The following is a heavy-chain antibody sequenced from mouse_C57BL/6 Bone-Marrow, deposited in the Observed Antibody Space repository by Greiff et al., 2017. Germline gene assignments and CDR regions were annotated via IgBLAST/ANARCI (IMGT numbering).Heavy chain of an antibody. V-gene: IGHV1-59*01. CDR1: GYTFTSYW. CDR2: IDPSDSYT. CDR3: ASYYGSSYYFDY. Sequence: VQLQQPGAELVRPGTSVKLSCKASGYTFTSYWMHWVKQRPGQGLEWIGVIDPSDSYTNYNQKFKGKATLTVDTYSSTAYMQLSSLTSEDSAVYYCASYYGSSYYFDYWGQGTTLTVSS. J-gene: IGHJ2*01. D-gene: IGHD1-1*01.